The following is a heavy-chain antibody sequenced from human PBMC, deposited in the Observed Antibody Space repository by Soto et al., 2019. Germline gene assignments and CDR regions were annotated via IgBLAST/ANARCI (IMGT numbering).Heavy chain of an antibody. V-gene: IGHV1-18*01. J-gene: IGHJ6*02. CDR1: GYIFVNYG. D-gene: IGHD3-16*01. Sequence: QVQLVQSGDEVKKPGASVKVSCKASGYIFVNYGIAWVRQAPGQGLEWMGWISPYTGNTHSATKVQGRLTMTTDTSTSTAYMDLGSLTSADTAVYYCVMVDNYVTPTPQDVWGQGTKVTVSS. CDR3: VMVDNYVTPTPQDV. CDR2: ISPYTGNT.